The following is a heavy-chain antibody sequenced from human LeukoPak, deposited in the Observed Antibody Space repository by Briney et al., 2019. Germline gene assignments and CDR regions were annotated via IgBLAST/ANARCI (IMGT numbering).Heavy chain of an antibody. CDR1: GFTFTDYD. CDR2: ISYDGINK. V-gene: IGHV3-30*18. D-gene: IGHD1-26*01. J-gene: IGHJ4*02. CDR3: AKDRSGSYGVRGYFDY. Sequence: GGSLRLSCAASGFTFTDYDMHWVRQAPGKGLEWVALISYDGINKYYTDSVKGLFTISRDNSKTTLYLQMNSLRAEDTAVYYCAKDRSGSYGVRGYFDYWGQGNLVTVSS.